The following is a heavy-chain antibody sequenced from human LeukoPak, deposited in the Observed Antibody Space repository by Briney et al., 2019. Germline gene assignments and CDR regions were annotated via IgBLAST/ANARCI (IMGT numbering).Heavy chain of an antibody. CDR1: GYTFTTYG. D-gene: IGHD3-10*01. V-gene: IGHV1-18*01. J-gene: IGHJ5*02. Sequence: AASVKVSCKASGYTFTTYGISWVRQAPGQGLEWMGWISGYNGNTNYAQKLQGRVTMTTDTSTSTAYMELRSLRSDDTAVYYCARDRGIISPSRDWFDPWGQGTLVTVSS. CDR3: ARDRGIISPSRDWFDP. CDR2: ISGYNGNT.